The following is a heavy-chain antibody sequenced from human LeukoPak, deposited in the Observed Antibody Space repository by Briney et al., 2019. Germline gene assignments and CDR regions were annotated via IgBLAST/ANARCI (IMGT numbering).Heavy chain of an antibody. J-gene: IGHJ4*02. D-gene: IGHD3-10*01. V-gene: IGHV1-2*02. CDR1: GYTFTGYY. CDR2: INPNSGGT. Sequence: GASVKVSCTASGYTFTGYYMHWGRQAPGQGLEWMGWINPNSGGTNYAQKFQGRVTMTRDTAISTAYMELSRLRSDDTAVYYCARDSGERGSGSYLIAYWGQGTLVTVSS. CDR3: ARDSGERGSGSYLIAY.